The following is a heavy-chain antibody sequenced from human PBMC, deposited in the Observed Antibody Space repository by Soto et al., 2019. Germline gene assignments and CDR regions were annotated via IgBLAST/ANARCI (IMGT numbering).Heavy chain of an antibody. CDR2: ISYDGSNK. D-gene: IGHD1-26*01. CDR3: ARHLSGSSKG. V-gene: IGHV3-30-3*01. CDR1: GFTFSNYV. J-gene: IGHJ4*02. Sequence: QVQLVESGGGVVQPGRSLRLSCAASGFTFSNYVMHWVRQAPGKGLEWVAVISYDGSNKYYADFGKGRFTISRDNSENTMYLQMNSLRAEDTAVDYCARHLSGSSKGWGQGTLVTVS.